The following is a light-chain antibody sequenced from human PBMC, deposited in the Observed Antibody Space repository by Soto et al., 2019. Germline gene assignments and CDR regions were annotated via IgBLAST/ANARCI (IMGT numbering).Light chain of an antibody. CDR3: QQLRSSPLT. CDR2: RTF. J-gene: IGKJ4*02. Sequence: EIVLTQSPGTLSLSPGERATLSCRASQSISSSYLAWYQQKPGQPPRLLLYRTFSRATGIPDRFSGSGSGTDFTLTIIRLEPEDFAVYFCQQLRSSPLTCGGGTKVEI. CDR1: QSISSSY. V-gene: IGKV3-20*01.